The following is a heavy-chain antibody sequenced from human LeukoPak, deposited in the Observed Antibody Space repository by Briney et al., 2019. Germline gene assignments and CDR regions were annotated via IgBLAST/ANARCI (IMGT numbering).Heavy chain of an antibody. CDR2: FYTSGST. V-gene: IGHV4-4*07. D-gene: IGHD3-22*01. CDR3: ARDRVDSSGYYYYYGIDV. Sequence: KPSETLSLTCAVYGGSFSGYYWSWIRQPAGKGLEWIGRFYTSGSTNYNPSLKSRLTMSADTSKNQFSLKLRSVTAADTAVYYCARDRVDSSGYYYYYGIDVWGQGTTVTVSS. CDR1: GGSFSGYY. J-gene: IGHJ6*02.